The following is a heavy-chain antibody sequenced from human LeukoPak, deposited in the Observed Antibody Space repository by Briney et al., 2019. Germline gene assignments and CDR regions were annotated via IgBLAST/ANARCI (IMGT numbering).Heavy chain of an antibody. CDR3: ARDLAYSRLDY. J-gene: IGHJ4*02. CDR2: INPEGSEK. CDR1: GLTFSSSW. Sequence: GGSLRLSCAVSGLTFSSSWMDWVRQAPGKGLEWVASINPEGSEKHSADSVKGRFTISRDNAKNSLYLQMDSLRVEDTAFYYCARDLAYSRLDYWGQGMLVTVSS. V-gene: IGHV3-7*01. D-gene: IGHD5-18*01.